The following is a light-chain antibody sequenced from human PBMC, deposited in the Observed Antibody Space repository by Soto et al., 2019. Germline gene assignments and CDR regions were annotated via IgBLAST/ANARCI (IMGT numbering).Light chain of an antibody. Sequence: EIVLTQSPGTLALSPGERATLSCRASQSVNNNYLTWYQQKRGQAPRLLIHGASSRATGIPDRFSGSGSGTDFTLTISRLEPEDFAVYYCDGYGSSPFTFGPGTRVGIK. V-gene: IGKV3-20*01. CDR2: GAS. CDR3: DGYGSSPFT. CDR1: QSVNNNY. J-gene: IGKJ3*01.